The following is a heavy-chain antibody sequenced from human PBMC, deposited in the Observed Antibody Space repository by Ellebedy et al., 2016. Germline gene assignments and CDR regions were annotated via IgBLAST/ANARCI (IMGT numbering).Heavy chain of an antibody. D-gene: IGHD6-19*01. CDR1: GFTFSSYS. CDR2: ISGSGGST. CDR3: AKSVAGKFSWYFDL. Sequence: GGSLRLSCAASGFTFSSYSMNWVRQAPGKGLEWVSGISGSGGSTYHADSVKGRFTISRDNSKNTLYLQMNSLRAEDTAVYYCAKSVAGKFSWYFDLWGRGTLVTVSS. V-gene: IGHV3-23*01. J-gene: IGHJ2*01.